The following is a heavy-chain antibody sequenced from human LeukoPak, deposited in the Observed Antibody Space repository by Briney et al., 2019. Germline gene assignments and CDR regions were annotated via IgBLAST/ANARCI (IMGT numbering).Heavy chain of an antibody. Sequence: PSETLSLTCTVSGGSITGYYWSWIRQPPGKGLEWIGFIYYSGSTSYNPSLQSRVTISLDTSKNQFSLKLRSVTAADTAVYYCARDGPCIAAAADHPTPRRGCKDYMDVWGKGTTVTVSS. J-gene: IGHJ6*03. CDR3: ARDGPCIAAAADHPTPRRGCKDYMDV. D-gene: IGHD6-13*01. V-gene: IGHV4-59*12. CDR2: IYYSGST. CDR1: GGSITGYY.